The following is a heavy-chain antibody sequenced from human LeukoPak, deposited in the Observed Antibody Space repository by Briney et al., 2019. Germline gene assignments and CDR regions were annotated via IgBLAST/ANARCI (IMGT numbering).Heavy chain of an antibody. J-gene: IGHJ4*02. D-gene: IGHD6-13*01. CDR1: GFTFSSYA. V-gene: IGHV3-23*01. Sequence: PGGSLRLSCAASGFTFSSYAMSWVCQAPGKGLECVSAISGIGVSTYYADSVKGRFTISRDNSRNTLYLQMNSLRAEDTAVYYCAKPPRWQQLPRFDYWGQGTLVTVSS. CDR3: AKPPRWQQLPRFDY. CDR2: ISGIGVST.